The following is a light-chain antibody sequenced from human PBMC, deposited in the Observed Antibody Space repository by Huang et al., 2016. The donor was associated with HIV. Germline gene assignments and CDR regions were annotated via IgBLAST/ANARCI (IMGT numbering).Light chain of an antibody. Sequence: EVVMTQSPATLSVSLGETATLSCRASQSVSRNLAWYQQKPGQAPRLLIYGASTRATGIPARFSGSGSGTEVTLTISSLQSEEFAVYYCQQYNKWPPGLFSFGPGTKVDIK. V-gene: IGKV3-15*01. CDR3: QQYNKWPPGLFS. CDR2: GAS. CDR1: QSVSRN. J-gene: IGKJ3*01.